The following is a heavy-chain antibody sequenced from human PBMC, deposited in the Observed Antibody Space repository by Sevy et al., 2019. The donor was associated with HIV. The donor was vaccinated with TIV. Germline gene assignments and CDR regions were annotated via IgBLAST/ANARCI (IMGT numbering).Heavy chain of an antibody. CDR1: GFSLSTYA. CDR3: ARDSGGSTVDTLQY. CDR2: ISDSGTST. Sequence: GGCLRLSCTVSGFSLSTYAMTWVRQTSGKGLEWVSSISDSGTSTYYADSVKGRFTISRDTSQNTLFLQMNSLRAEDTALYFCARDSGGSTVDTLQYWGQGTLVTVSS. D-gene: IGHD4-17*01. J-gene: IGHJ4*02. V-gene: IGHV3-23*01.